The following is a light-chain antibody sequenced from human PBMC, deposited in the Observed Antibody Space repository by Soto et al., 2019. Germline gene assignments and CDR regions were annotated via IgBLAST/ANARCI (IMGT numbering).Light chain of an antibody. V-gene: IGKV1-33*01. CDR3: QQYEDIPPT. J-gene: IGKJ5*01. CDR2: DAS. CDR1: QDITNY. Sequence: DIQMTQSPSSLTASVGDSVTITCQASQDITNYLNWYQHKPGKAPKLLIYDASNLEPVVPSRFRGRGSGRDFTFTISSLQPEDTATYYCQQYEDIPPTFGQGTRLDIK.